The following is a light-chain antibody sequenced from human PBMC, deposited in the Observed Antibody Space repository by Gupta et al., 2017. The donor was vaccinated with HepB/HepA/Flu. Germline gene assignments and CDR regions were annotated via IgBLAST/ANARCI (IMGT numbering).Light chain of an antibody. CDR1: QDISNY. CDR3: QQDDNLPYT. CDR2: DAS. Sequence: DIQMTQSPSSLSASVGDRVTITCQASQDISNYLNWYQQKPGKAPKLLIYDASNLETGVPSRFSGSESGTDFTFTISSLQPEDIATYYCQQDDNLPYTFGHGTKVDIK. V-gene: IGKV1-33*01. J-gene: IGKJ3*01.